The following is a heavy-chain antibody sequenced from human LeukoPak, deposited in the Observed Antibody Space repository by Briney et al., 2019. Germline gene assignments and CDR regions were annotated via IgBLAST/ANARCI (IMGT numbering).Heavy chain of an antibody. CDR1: GYTFTGYY. CDR3: ARGDILTGYYEFDP. D-gene: IGHD3-9*01. CDR2: INPNSGGT. Sequence: VASVKVSCKASGYTFTGYYMHWVRQAPGPGLEWMGWINPNSGGTNYAQKFQGRVTMTRDTSISTAYMELSRLRSDDTAVYYCARGDILTGYYEFDPWGQGTLVTVSS. J-gene: IGHJ5*02. V-gene: IGHV1-2*02.